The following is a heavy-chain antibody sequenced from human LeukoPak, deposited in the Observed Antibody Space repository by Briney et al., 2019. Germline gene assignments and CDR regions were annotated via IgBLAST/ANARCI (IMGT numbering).Heavy chain of an antibody. Sequence: GKSLRLSCAASGFTFSSYSMNWVRQAPGKGLEWVSSISSSSSYIYYADSVKGRFTISRDNAKNSLYLQMNSLRAEDTAVYYCARDGGPVKGRAIDYWGQGTLVTVSS. CDR2: ISSSSSYI. D-gene: IGHD3-16*01. CDR1: GFTFSSYS. CDR3: ARDGGPVKGRAIDY. V-gene: IGHV3-21*01. J-gene: IGHJ4*02.